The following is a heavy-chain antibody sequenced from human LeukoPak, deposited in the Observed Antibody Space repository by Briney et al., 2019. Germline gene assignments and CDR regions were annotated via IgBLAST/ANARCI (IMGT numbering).Heavy chain of an antibody. J-gene: IGHJ4*02. CDR2: ISSSSSYI. D-gene: IGHD5-18*01. Sequence: PGGSLRLSCAASGFTFSSYSMNWVRQAPGKGLEWVSSISSSSSYIYYANSVKGRFTISRDNAKNSLYLQMNSLRAEDTAVYYCARDPTYSYGSPYYFDYWGQGTLVTVSS. CDR3: ARDPTYSYGSPYYFDY. V-gene: IGHV3-21*01. CDR1: GFTFSSYS.